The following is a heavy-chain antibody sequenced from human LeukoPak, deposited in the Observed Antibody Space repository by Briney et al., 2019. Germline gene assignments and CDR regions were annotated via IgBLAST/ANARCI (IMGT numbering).Heavy chain of an antibody. V-gene: IGHV4-59*01. CDR3: ARECSYGYSDYFDY. CDR1: CVPISTYY. J-gene: IGHJ4*02. Sequence: SDTLPLTCSLSCVPISTYYWRWIPDPPGKTLEGIGYIHYSGSTKHNPSLDTRVTISIDTSKNQFSLTLSSVTAADTAVYYCARECSYGYSDYFDYWGQGTLVTVSS. CDR2: IHYSGST. D-gene: IGHD5-18*01.